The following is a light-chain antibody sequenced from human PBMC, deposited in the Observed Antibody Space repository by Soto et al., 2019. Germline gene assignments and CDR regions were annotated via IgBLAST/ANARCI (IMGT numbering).Light chain of an antibody. J-gene: IGKJ3*01. Sequence: DIQMTQSPSSVSASVGDRVTITCRASQAISGWLTWYQQKPGKAPNLLIYAASHLHSGVPSRFSGSGSGTDFTLTISSLQPEDFATYFCQQANTSPFTFGHGTKVDIK. CDR3: QQANTSPFT. V-gene: IGKV1-12*01. CDR1: QAISGW. CDR2: AAS.